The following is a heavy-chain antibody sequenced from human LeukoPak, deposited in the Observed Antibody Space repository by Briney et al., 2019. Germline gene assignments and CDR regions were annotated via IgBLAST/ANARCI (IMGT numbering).Heavy chain of an antibody. CDR3: ARERYGGSYDFDY. J-gene: IGHJ4*02. V-gene: IGHV3-11*05. D-gene: IGHD1-26*01. CDR1: GFTFSDYY. CDR2: ITSSSSFT. Sequence: GGSLRLSCAASGFTFSDYYMSWVRQAPGKGLEWISYITSSSSFTSYADSVRGRFTISRDNAKNSLYLQMNSLRADDTAVYYCARERYGGSYDFDYWGQGTLVTVSS.